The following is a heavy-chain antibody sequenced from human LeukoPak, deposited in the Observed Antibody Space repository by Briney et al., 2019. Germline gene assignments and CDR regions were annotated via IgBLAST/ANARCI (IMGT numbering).Heavy chain of an antibody. V-gene: IGHV3-66*01. Sequence: GGSLRLSCATSGFTFSSYAMSWVRQAPGKGLEWVSVIYSGGNTYYADSVKGRFTISRDNTKNTLYLQMNSLRADDTAVYYCARDVGFIVGATPGAFDIWGQGTMVTVSS. CDR2: IYSGGNT. CDR3: ARDVGFIVGATPGAFDI. D-gene: IGHD1-26*01. CDR1: GFTFSSYA. J-gene: IGHJ3*02.